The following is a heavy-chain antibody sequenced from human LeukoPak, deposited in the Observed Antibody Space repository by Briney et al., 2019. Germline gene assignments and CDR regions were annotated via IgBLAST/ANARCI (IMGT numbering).Heavy chain of an antibody. CDR2: IYYSGST. D-gene: IGHD1-20*01. CDR3: ARGAARYNWKHPVYFDY. Sequence: KASETLSLTCAVSGGSISSGGYSWSWIRQPPGKGLEWIGYIYYSGSTYYNPSLKSRVTISVDTSKNQFSLKLSSVTAADTAVYYCARGAARYNWKHPVYFDYWGQGTLVTVSS. V-gene: IGHV4-30-4*07. J-gene: IGHJ4*02. CDR1: GGSISSGGYS.